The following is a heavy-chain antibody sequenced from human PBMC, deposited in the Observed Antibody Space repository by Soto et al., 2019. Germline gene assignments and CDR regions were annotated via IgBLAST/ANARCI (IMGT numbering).Heavy chain of an antibody. CDR2: IYFSGDA. D-gene: IGHD2-15*01. J-gene: IGHJ4*01. CDR1: GGSVRSDRYY. Sequence: QVQLQESGPGLVKPSQTLSLTCTVSGGSVRSDRYYWSWIRQRPGKGLEWIGYIYFSGDAYYNPSLKSRVAISVDTSKNQFSLKLNSVTAPDTAVYYCASGVVVPTTLVHWGQGALVTVSP. CDR3: ASGVVVPTTLVH. V-gene: IGHV4-31*03.